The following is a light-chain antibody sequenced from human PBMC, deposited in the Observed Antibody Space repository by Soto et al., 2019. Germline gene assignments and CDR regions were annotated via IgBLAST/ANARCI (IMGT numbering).Light chain of an antibody. CDR3: QQCGSSPS. V-gene: IGKV3-20*01. CDR2: DTS. J-gene: IGKJ1*01. CDR1: QSVSSSY. Sequence: EIVLTQSPGTLSLSPGERATLSCRASQSVSSSYLAWYQQKPGQARRLLIYDTSSRATGIPDRFSGSGSGTDFTLTSSRLEHEDFAVYYCQQCGSSPSFGQGTRVELK.